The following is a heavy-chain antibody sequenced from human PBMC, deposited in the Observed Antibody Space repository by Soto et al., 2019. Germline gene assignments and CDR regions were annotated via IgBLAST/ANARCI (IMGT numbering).Heavy chain of an antibody. V-gene: IGHV4-39*07. D-gene: IGHD3-22*01. CDR3: ASHGGWLYGDAFDI. CDR1: GDSISISSYY. CDR2: IYYSGST. J-gene: IGHJ3*02. Sequence: SETLSLTCAVFGDSISISSYYWGWIRQPPGKGLEWIGNIYYSGSTYYNPSLKSRVTISVDTSKNQFSLKLSSVTAADTAVYYCASHGGWLYGDAFDIWGQGTMVTVSS.